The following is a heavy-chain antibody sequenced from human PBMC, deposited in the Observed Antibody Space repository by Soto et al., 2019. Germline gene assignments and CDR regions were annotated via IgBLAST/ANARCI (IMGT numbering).Heavy chain of an antibody. V-gene: IGHV3-33*01. CDR3: ARVDRSLDY. CDR2: IWYDGDNK. Sequence: QMQLVESGGGVVQPGRSLRLSCVASGFTFSSYGMHWVRQAPGKGLEWVAAIWYDGDNKYYADFVKGRFTISRDNSKNTLYLHVNSLRVEDTAVYYCARVDRSLDYWGQGTLVTVSS. CDR1: GFTFSSYG. J-gene: IGHJ4*02.